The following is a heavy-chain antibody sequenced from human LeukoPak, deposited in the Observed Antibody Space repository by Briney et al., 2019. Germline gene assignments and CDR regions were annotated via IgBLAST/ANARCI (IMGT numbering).Heavy chain of an antibody. CDR3: AKGVVAATNAAYYGMDV. J-gene: IGHJ6*02. V-gene: IGHV3-30*18. CDR2: ISYDESDK. D-gene: IGHD2-15*01. CDR1: GFTFSNYG. Sequence: GGSLRLSCAASGFTFSNYGMHCVRQAPGKGLEWVAVISYDESDKYYADSVKGRFTISRDNSKNTLYLQLNSLRPEDTAVYYCAKGVVAATNAAYYGMDVWGQGTTVTVSS.